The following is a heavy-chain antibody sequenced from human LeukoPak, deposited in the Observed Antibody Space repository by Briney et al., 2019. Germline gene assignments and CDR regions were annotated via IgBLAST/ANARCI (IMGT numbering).Heavy chain of an antibody. D-gene: IGHD2-2*01. CDR1: GFTFDDYA. V-gene: IGHV3-9*01. CDR2: ISWNSGSI. J-gene: IGHJ4*02. Sequence: PGRSLRLSCAASGFTFDDYAMHWVRQAPGKGLEWVSGISWNSGSIGYADSVKGRFTISRDNAKSSLFLQMNSLTDEDTAVYYCARVGSSRPFDNWGQGALVTVSS. CDR3: ARVGSSRPFDN.